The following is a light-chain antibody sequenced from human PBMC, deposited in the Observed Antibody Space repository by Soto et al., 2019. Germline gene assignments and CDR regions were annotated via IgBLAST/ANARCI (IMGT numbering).Light chain of an antibody. J-gene: IGLJ2*01. CDR1: SSDVGAYIY. Sequence: QSALTQPASVSGSPGQSITISCTGTSSDVGAYIYVSWYQQFPGKAPKLILYNVNNRPSGVSDRFSGSKSGNTASLTISGLQAEDEDDYYCSSYTTSFTLVFGGGTKLTV. CDR3: SSYTTSFTLV. CDR2: NVN. V-gene: IGLV2-14*03.